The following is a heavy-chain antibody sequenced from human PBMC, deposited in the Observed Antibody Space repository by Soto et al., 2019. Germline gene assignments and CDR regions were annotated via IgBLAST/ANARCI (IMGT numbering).Heavy chain of an antibody. CDR3: AKVESYYRLSDY. V-gene: IGHV3-23*01. J-gene: IGHJ4*02. Sequence: GGSLRLSCADSGFTLSSYAMSWVPQAPGKGLEGVSAISGSGGSTYYADSVKGRFTISRDNSKNTLYLQMNSLRAEDTAVYYCAKVESYYRLSDYWGQGTLVTVSS. D-gene: IGHD1-26*01. CDR2: ISGSGGST. CDR1: GFTLSSYA.